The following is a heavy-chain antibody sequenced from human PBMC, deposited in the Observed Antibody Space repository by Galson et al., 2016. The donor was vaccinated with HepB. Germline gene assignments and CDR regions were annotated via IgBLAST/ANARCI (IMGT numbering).Heavy chain of an antibody. V-gene: IGHV3-48*02. CDR2: ITTSSSTI. D-gene: IGHD3-3*01. J-gene: IGHJ4*02. CDR1: GFTFSTYH. CDR3: ARDREYNFWSGYYPLKFFDY. Sequence: SLRLSCAASGFTFSTYHMNWVRQAPGKGLEWISYITTSSSTIHYADSVMGRFTISRDNARNSLYLQMNSLRDEDTAVYYCARDREYNFWSGYYPLKFFDYWGQGTLVTVSS.